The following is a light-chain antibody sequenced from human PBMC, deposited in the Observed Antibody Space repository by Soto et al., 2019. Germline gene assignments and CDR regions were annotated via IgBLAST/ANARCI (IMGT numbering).Light chain of an antibody. CDR1: QSVSRN. CDR3: QQDNNWPPLT. Sequence: EIVMTQSPATLSVSPGERATLSCRASQSVSRNLAWYQQKPGQAPRLLIYGASTRATGIPARFSGSGSGTEFTLTISSLQSEDFAVYYCQQDNNWPPLTFGPGTKVDIK. J-gene: IGKJ3*01. V-gene: IGKV3-15*01. CDR2: GAS.